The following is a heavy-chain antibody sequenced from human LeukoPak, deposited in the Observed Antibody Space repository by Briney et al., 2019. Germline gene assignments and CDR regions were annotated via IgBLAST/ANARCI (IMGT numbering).Heavy chain of an antibody. CDR1: GFTFSSYW. D-gene: IGHD3-9*01. J-gene: IGHJ4*02. CDR3: AKGRPGDFLTEWEY. V-gene: IGHV3-7*03. Sequence: PGGSLRLSCAASGFTFSSYWMSWVCQAPGKGLEWVANIKQDGSDKYYVDSVKGRFTISRDNAKNSLYLQMKSLRAEDTAIYYCAKGRPGDFLTEWEYWGQGTLVTVSS. CDR2: IKQDGSDK.